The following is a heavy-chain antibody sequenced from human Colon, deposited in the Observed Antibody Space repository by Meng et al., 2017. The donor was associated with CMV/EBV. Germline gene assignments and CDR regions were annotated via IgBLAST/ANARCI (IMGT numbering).Heavy chain of an antibody. V-gene: IGHV3-21*01. J-gene: IGHJ4*02. CDR2: ISSGFTYG. CDR1: GFNFRTYG. D-gene: IGHD2-2*01. Sequence: GESLKISCVASGFNFRTYGMNWVRQAPGKGLEWVSSISSGFTYGHYADSVKGRFTISRDNAKNSLYLQMNSLRAEDTAVYYCARDAGGIVVVPAVDYWGQGTLVTVSS. CDR3: ARDAGGIVVVPAVDY.